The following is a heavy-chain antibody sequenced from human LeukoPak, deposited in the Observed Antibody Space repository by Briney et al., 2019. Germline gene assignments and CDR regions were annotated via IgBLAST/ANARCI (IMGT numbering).Heavy chain of an antibody. CDR3: ARDSRAVAGIYYHYGMDV. J-gene: IGHJ6*02. CDR2: ISSSSSYI. Sequence: GGSLRLSCAASGFTFSSYSMNWVRQAPGKGLEWVSSISSSSSYIYYADSVKGRFTISRDNAKNSLYLQMNSLRAEDTAVYYCARDSRAVAGIYYHYGMDVWGQGTTVTVSS. CDR1: GFTFSSYS. V-gene: IGHV3-21*01. D-gene: IGHD6-19*01.